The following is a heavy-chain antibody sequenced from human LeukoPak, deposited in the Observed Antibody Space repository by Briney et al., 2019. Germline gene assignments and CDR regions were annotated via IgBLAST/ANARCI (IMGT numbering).Heavy chain of an antibody. V-gene: IGHV3-23*01. J-gene: IGHJ4*02. CDR1: GFTFSNYA. D-gene: IGHD4-17*01. CDR2: ISCKGGTP. CDR3: ANGVASGDYVQPDY. Sequence: PGGSLRLSCAASGFTFSNYAMTWVRQAPGEGLGWVSGISCKGGTPDYADSVKGRFTICRDNSKKALYLPMNSLRAEDTAVYFCANGVASGDYVQPDYWGQGTLVTVSS.